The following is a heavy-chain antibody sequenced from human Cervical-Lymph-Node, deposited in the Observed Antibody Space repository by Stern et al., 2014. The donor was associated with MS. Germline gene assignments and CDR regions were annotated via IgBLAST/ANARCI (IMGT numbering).Heavy chain of an antibody. CDR2: IYWDDDK. V-gene: IGHV2-5*02. CDR3: AHSRVKYCRGGTCYSSLFDF. CDR1: GFSLTTAGVG. J-gene: IGHJ5*01. D-gene: IGHD2-15*01. Sequence: QITLKESGPTLVKPTQTVTLTCTLSGFSLTTAGVGVGWISQPPGKALEWLALIYWDDDKLYRPSLRNRLTITKDTSKNQVVLTMTNVDPVDTATYYCAHSRVKYCRGGTCYSSLFDFWGQGTLVTVSS.